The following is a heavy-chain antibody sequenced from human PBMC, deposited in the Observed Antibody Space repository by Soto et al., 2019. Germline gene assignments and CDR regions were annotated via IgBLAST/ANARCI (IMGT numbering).Heavy chain of an antibody. V-gene: IGHV5-10-1*01. CDR3: ARSNCSGGSCYFIYYYGMDV. D-gene: IGHD2-15*01. CDR2: IDPSDSYT. Sequence: PGESLKISCKGSGYSFTSYWISWVRQMPVKGLEWMGRIDPSDSYTNYSPSFQGHVTISADKSISTAYLQWSSLKASDTAMYYCARSNCSGGSCYFIYYYGMDVWGQGTTVTVSS. J-gene: IGHJ6*02. CDR1: GYSFTSYW.